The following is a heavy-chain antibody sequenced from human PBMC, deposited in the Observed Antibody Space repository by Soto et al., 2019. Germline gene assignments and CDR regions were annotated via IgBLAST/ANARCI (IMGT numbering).Heavy chain of an antibody. V-gene: IGHV1-18*01. CDR3: ARVVYDFWSGYPPLDY. CDR1: GYTFTSYG. CDR2: ISAYNGNT. D-gene: IGHD3-3*01. Sequence: QVQLVQSGAEVKKPGASVKVSCKASGYTFTSYGISWVRQAPGHGLEWMGWISAYNGNTNYAQKLQGRVTMTTDTSTSTAYMELRSLRSDDTAVYYCARVVYDFWSGYPPLDYWGQGTLVTVSS. J-gene: IGHJ4*02.